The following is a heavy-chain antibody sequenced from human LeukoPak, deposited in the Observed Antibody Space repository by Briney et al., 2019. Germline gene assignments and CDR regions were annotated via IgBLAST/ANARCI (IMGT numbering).Heavy chain of an antibody. V-gene: IGHV1-46*01. CDR1: GYTFTRYQ. CDR2: INPSGGAT. J-gene: IGHJ6*02. D-gene: IGHD3-22*01. Sequence: ALVKVSCKASGYTFTRYQMHWVRQAPGQGLEWMGKINPSGGATSYSQKLQGRVTMTRDTSTNTVFMELSSLRSEDTAVYHCARDREYDSSGYYYGEDYYYYGMDVWGQGTTVTVSS. CDR3: ARDREYDSSGYYYGEDYYYYGMDV.